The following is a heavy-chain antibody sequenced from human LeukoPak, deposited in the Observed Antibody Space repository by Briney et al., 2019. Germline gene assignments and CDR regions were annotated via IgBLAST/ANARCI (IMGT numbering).Heavy chain of an antibody. Sequence: GGSLRLSCAASGFTFSSYSMNWVRQPPGKGLEWVSSIFPSGGEIHYADSVRGRFTISRDNSKSTLSLQMNSLRAEDTAIYYCATYRQVLLPFESWGQGTLVTVSS. D-gene: IGHD2-8*02. CDR1: GFTFSSYS. J-gene: IGHJ4*02. V-gene: IGHV3-21*04. CDR2: IFPSGGEI. CDR3: ATYRQVLLPFES.